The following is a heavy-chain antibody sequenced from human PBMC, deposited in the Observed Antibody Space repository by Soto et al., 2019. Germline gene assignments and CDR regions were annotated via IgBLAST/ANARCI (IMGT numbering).Heavy chain of an antibody. CDR3: ARGKSGYDAYYYYYGMDV. J-gene: IGHJ6*02. D-gene: IGHD5-12*01. Sequence: PSETLSLTCTVSDDSINDYYWSWIRQPPGKGLEWIAYIYQTGSTNYNPSIKSRVTISVDTSKRQLSLKLTSVTAADTAVYYCARGKSGYDAYYYYYGMDVWGQGTTVTVSS. CDR1: DDSINDYY. V-gene: IGHV4-59*08. CDR2: IYQTGST.